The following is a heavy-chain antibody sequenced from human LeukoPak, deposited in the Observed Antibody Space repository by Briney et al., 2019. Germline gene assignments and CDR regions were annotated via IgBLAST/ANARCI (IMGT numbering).Heavy chain of an antibody. CDR3: ARDQYSYAHAAH. CDR2: IWYDGSKK. J-gene: IGHJ4*02. Sequence: PGRSLRLSCAASGFTFSNYGMHWVRQAPGKGLEWVALIWYDGSKKYYGDSVKGRFTISRDDSKNTLYLQMNSLRAEDTAVYYCARDQYSYAHAAHWGQGTLVTVSS. V-gene: IGHV3-33*01. CDR1: GFTFSNYG. D-gene: IGHD5-18*01.